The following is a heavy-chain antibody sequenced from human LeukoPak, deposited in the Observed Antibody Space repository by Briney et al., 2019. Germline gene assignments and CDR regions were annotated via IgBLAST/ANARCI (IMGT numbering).Heavy chain of an antibody. V-gene: IGHV4-34*01. CDR1: GGSLSDDY. J-gene: IGHJ4*02. Sequence: SETLSLTCGVFGGSLSDDYWSWMRQPPGKGLEWIGEINHRGTTNYNPSLRSRVTISVDTSKNQFSLNLTSVSAADTSMYYCAIVPGRRYLQHIFESWGQGTLVTVSS. CDR3: AIVPGRRYLQHIFES. D-gene: IGHD2-21*01. CDR2: INHRGTT.